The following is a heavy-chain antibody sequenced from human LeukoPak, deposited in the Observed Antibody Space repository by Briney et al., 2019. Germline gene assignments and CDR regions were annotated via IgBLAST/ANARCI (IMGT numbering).Heavy chain of an antibody. Sequence: PGGSLRLSCVPSGFTFSSYAMNWVRQAPGKGLEWVSAISGSGGSTYYADSVKGRFTISRDNSKNTLYLQMNSLRAEDTAVYYCGVDIVVVPGAPNWFDPWGQGTLVTVSS. CDR2: ISGSGGST. J-gene: IGHJ5*02. V-gene: IGHV3-23*01. CDR1: GFTFSSYA. D-gene: IGHD2-2*01. CDR3: GVDIVVVPGAPNWFDP.